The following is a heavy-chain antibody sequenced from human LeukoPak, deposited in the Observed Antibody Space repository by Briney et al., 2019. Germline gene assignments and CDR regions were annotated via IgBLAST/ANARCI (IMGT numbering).Heavy chain of an antibody. V-gene: IGHV3-7*01. Sequence: GGSLRLSCAASGFIFSSCWMTWVRQAPGKGREWVATIMADGSEEYYVDSVKGRFTISRDNANYSLYLQMNSLRADDTAVYYCARDPWTDYWGQGTLVTVSS. CDR2: IMADGSEE. CDR1: GFIFSSCW. CDR3: ARDPWTDY. D-gene: IGHD3/OR15-3a*01. J-gene: IGHJ4*02.